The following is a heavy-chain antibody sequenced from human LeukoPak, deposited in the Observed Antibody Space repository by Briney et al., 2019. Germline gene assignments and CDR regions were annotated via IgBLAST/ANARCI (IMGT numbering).Heavy chain of an antibody. D-gene: IGHD5-18*01. CDR1: GFTFSTYW. Sequence: GGSLRLSCAASGFTFSTYWMNWIRQAPGKGLEWVANIKQDGSAQFYVDSVKGRFTISRDNAKTSLYLQMNSRRAEDTAVYYCVRGGADTVMSRMDSWGQGTLVTVSS. CDR2: IKQDGSAQ. J-gene: IGHJ4*02. V-gene: IGHV3-7*01. CDR3: VRGGADTVMSRMDS.